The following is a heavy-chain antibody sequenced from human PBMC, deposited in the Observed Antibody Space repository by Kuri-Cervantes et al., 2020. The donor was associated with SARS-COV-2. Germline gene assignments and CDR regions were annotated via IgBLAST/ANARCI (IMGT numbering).Heavy chain of an antibody. CDR1: GFTFSNYW. V-gene: IGHV3-7*01. J-gene: IGHJ4*02. CDR2: IKQGGSEK. D-gene: IGHD2-15*01. CDR3: ATTSGYCSGGSCHGNY. Sequence: LSLTCAASGFTFSNYWISWVRQAPGKGLEWVANIKQGGSEKHYVDSVKGRFTISRDDAKNSMYLQMNSLRAEDTAVYYCATTSGYCSGGSCHGNYWGQGTLVTVSS.